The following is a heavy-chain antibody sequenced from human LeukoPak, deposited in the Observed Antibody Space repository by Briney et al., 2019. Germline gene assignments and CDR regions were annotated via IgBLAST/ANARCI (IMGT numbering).Heavy chain of an antibody. V-gene: IGHV3-7*01. D-gene: IGHD2-8*02. Sequence: PGGSLRLSCAASGFTFTNYWMSWVRQAPGKGLEWVASINQDGSEKYYVDSVKGRFTVSRDNAKNSVYLQMNSLRTEDTAIYYCAGAWSRVDGFDSGGQGTMVTVSS. CDR2: INQDGSEK. CDR1: GFTFTNYW. CDR3: AGAWSRVDGFDS. J-gene: IGHJ3*02.